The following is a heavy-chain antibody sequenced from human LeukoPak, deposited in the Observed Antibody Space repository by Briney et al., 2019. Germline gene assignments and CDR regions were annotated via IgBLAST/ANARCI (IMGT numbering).Heavy chain of an antibody. D-gene: IGHD2-15*01. CDR3: ARGGGSIRHSYYYYVDV. CDR2: ISYDGSNK. Sequence: GGSLRLSCAASGFTFSSFGMHWVRQAPGKGLEWLTVISYDGSNKIDAESVKGRFTISRDNAKNSLYLRMNSLRDEDTALYYCARGGGSIRHSYYYYVDVWGKGTSVTVSS. CDR1: GFTFSSFG. V-gene: IGHV3-30*03. J-gene: IGHJ6*03.